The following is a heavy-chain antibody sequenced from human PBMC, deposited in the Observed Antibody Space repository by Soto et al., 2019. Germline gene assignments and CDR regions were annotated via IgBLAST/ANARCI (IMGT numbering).Heavy chain of an antibody. CDR1: GGTFSSYA. D-gene: IGHD3-16*01. CDR2: MNPNSGTT. CDR3: ARVLGDGDYYYYMDV. Sequence: GASVKVSCKASGGTFSSYAISWVRQAPGQGLEWMGWMNPNSGTTNYAQKFQGRVTMTRNTSISTAYMELSSLRSEDTAVYYCARVLGDGDYYYYMDVWGKGTTVTVSS. V-gene: IGHV1-8*02. J-gene: IGHJ6*03.